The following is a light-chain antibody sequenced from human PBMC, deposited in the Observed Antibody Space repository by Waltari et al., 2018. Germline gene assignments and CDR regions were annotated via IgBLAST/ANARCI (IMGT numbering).Light chain of an antibody. Sequence: QSALTQPASVSGSPGQSITILCTGTSSDVGGYNYVSWYQQHPGKVPNLLIFDVSNRPSGVSNRFSGSKSGNTASLTISGLQAEDESDYYCCSFTSRSTWVFGGGTKLTVL. CDR2: DVS. J-gene: IGLJ3*02. V-gene: IGLV2-14*01. CDR3: CSFTSRSTWV. CDR1: SSDVGGYNY.